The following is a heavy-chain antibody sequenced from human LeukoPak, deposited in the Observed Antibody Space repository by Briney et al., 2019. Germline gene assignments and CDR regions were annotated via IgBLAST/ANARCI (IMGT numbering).Heavy chain of an antibody. CDR2: ISYDGSNK. V-gene: IGHV3-30*04. CDR3: ARGVGGYNFRDWYFDL. Sequence: GGSLRLSCAASGFTFSSYAMHWVRQAPGKGLEWVALISYDGSNKYYADSVKGRFTISRDSAKNSLSLQMNSLRAEDTAVYYCARGVGGYNFRDWYFDLWGRGTLVTVSS. CDR1: GFTFSSYA. D-gene: IGHD5-24*01. J-gene: IGHJ2*01.